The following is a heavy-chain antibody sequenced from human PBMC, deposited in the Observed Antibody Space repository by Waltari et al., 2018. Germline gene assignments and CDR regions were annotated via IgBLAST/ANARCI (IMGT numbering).Heavy chain of an antibody. CDR1: GFTLRPYG. CDR3: AKVAVVGSWYVSAADY. D-gene: IGHD6-13*01. CDR2: IRYDGTNK. V-gene: IGHV3-30*02. Sequence: QVQLVESGGGVVQPGGSLRLSWAASGFTLRPYGLQWVRQAPGKGVEWVAFIRYDGTNKYYADSVKGRFTISRDNSKNTLYVQMDSLRAEDTAVYYCAKVAVVGSWYVSAADYWGQGTLVTVSS. J-gene: IGHJ4*02.